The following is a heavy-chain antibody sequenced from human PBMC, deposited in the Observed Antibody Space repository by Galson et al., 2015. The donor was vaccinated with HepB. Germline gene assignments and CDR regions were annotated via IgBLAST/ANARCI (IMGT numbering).Heavy chain of an antibody. V-gene: IGHV3-11*05. D-gene: IGHD3-9*01. CDR2: ITNSAIYT. J-gene: IGHJ3*02. Sequence: SLRLSCAASGFTFSDYYMTWIREPPGKGLEWVSYITNSAIYTNYADSVKGRFTISRDNTKNSLYLQMNSLRAEDTAMYYCARVGDGYFDVLAGYQDAFDIWGQGTMVTVSS. CDR3: ARVGDGYFDVLAGYQDAFDI. CDR1: GFTFSDYY.